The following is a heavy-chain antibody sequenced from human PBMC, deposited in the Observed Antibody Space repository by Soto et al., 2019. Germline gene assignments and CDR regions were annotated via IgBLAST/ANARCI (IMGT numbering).Heavy chain of an antibody. CDR1: GGTFSTYA. Sequence: QVQLVQSGAEVKKPGSSVKVSCKASGGTFSTYAISWVRKAPGQGLEWRGGIIPIFGTAKYAQKFQGKVTITADESTSTAYMELSSLRYEDTAVYYCAREIFGVIISGGRDAFDIGGQGTMVTDSS. CDR3: AREIFGVIISGGRDAFDI. CDR2: IIPIFGTA. D-gene: IGHD3-3*01. V-gene: IGHV1-69*01. J-gene: IGHJ3*02.